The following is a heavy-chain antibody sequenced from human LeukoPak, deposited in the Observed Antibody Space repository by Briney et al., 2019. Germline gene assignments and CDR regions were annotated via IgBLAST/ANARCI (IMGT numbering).Heavy chain of an antibody. Sequence: SETLSLTCAVSGGSISSSNWWSWVRQPPGKGLEWIGEIYHSGRTNYNPSLKSRVTISVDKSKNQFSLKLSSVTAADTAVYYCARADILTGYYPYYFDYWGQGTLVTVSS. D-gene: IGHD3-9*01. CDR3: ARADILTGYYPYYFDY. V-gene: IGHV4-4*02. CDR1: GGSISSSNW. J-gene: IGHJ4*02. CDR2: IYHSGRT.